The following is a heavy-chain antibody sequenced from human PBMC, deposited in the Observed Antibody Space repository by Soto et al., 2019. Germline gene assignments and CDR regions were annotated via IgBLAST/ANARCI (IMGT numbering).Heavy chain of an antibody. Sequence: GESLKISCKGSGYSFTSYWIGWVRQMPGKGLEWMGIIYPGDSDTRYSPSFQGQVTISADKSISTAYLQWSSLKASDTAMYYCARLGGDGYPHPKAHYYYGMDVWGQGTTVTVSS. CDR2: IYPGDSDT. J-gene: IGHJ6*02. CDR3: ARLGGDGYPHPKAHYYYGMDV. D-gene: IGHD3-16*01. CDR1: GYSFTSYW. V-gene: IGHV5-51*01.